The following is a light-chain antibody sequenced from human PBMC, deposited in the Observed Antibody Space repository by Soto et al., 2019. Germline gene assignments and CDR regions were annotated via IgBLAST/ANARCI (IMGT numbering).Light chain of an antibody. CDR2: DAS. J-gene: IGKJ4*01. CDR1: ESVKTF. Sequence: EIVLTQSPATLSLSPGERVTLSCRASESVKTFLAWYQQKPGQAPRLLSYDASNRATGIPARFSGGGSGTGFKLTISSLEPDDSAVYYCQQRKPWRALTCGGGTKVEI. CDR3: QQRKPWRALT. V-gene: IGKV3-11*01.